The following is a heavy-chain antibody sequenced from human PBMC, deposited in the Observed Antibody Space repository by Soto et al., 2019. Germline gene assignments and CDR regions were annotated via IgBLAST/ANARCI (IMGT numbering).Heavy chain of an antibody. D-gene: IGHD6-25*01. J-gene: IGHJ4*02. Sequence: GGSLRLSCAVAGYTFGNHWMHWVRQAPGKGLEWVSRMNSDGSIINYADSVKGRFTVSRDNAKNTLYLQMNSLRVEDTAVYYCAAAEVDYWGPGTLVTVSS. CDR2: MNSDGSII. CDR1: GYTFGNHW. CDR3: AAAEVDY. V-gene: IGHV3-74*01.